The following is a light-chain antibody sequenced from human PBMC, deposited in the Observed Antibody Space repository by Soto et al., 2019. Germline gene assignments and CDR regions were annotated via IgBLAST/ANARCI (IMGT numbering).Light chain of an antibody. Sequence: EIVLTQSPGTLSLSPGERATLSCRASESVSRNYLAWYQQKPGQAPRPLINDASSRATGIPDRFSGSGSGTDFTLTITRLEPEDFAVYYCQQYGSSQWTFGQGTKVDIK. CDR1: ESVSRNY. CDR2: DAS. CDR3: QQYGSSQWT. J-gene: IGKJ1*01. V-gene: IGKV3-20*01.